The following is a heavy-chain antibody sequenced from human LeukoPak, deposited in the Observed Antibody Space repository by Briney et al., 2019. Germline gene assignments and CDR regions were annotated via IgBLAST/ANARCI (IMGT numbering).Heavy chain of an antibody. D-gene: IGHD2-2*03. CDR2: IKSKTDGGTT. V-gene: IGHV3-15*01. CDR3: TTAGHCSSTSCYFF. CDR1: GFTFSNAW. Sequence: GGSLRLSSEASGFTFSNAWMSWVRQAPGKGLEWVGCIKSKTDGGTTDYAAPVKGRFTISRDDSKNTLYLQMNSLKTEDTAVYYCTTAGHCSSTSCYFFWGQGTLVTVSS. J-gene: IGHJ4*02.